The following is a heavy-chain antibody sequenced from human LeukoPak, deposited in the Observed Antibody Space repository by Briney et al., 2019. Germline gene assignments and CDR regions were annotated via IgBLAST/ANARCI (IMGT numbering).Heavy chain of an antibody. CDR3: STHPTSGF. Sequence: GGSLRLSCAASGFTFNKAWMNWVRQAPGKGLEWVGRIKSKTDGGTTDHAAPVKGRFTISRDDSENTVYLQMNSLQTEDTAVYFCSTHPTSGFWGQGTLVTVSS. J-gene: IGHJ4*02. CDR2: IKSKTDGGTT. D-gene: IGHD5-12*01. CDR1: GFTFNKAW. V-gene: IGHV3-15*07.